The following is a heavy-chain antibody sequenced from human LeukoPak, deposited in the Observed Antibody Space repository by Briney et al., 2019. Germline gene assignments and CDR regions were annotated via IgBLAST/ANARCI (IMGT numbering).Heavy chain of an antibody. CDR3: ARAPDYGGNSHPLAQDDAFDI. V-gene: IGHV1-69*04. CDR2: IIPILGIA. J-gene: IGHJ3*02. Sequence: SVKVSCKASGYTFTSYAISWVRQAPGQGLEWMGRIIPILGIANYAQKFQGRVTITADKSTSTAYMELSSLRSEDTAVYYCARAPDYGGNSHPLAQDDAFDIWGQGTMVIVSS. D-gene: IGHD4-23*01. CDR1: GYTFTSYA.